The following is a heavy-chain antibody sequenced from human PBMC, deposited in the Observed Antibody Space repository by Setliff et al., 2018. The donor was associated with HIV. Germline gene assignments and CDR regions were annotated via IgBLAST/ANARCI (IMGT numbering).Heavy chain of an antibody. Sequence: ASVKVSCKASGYTFTGYYMHWVRQAPGQGLEWMGWIDPNSGGTNYAQKFQGRVTMTRDTSIGTAYMELSRLRSDDTAVYYCARVGGGGLRLGELSSYDAFDIWGQGSMVT. J-gene: IGHJ3*02. CDR2: IDPNSGGT. CDR1: GYTFTGYY. CDR3: ARVGGGGLRLGELSSYDAFDI. D-gene: IGHD3-16*02. V-gene: IGHV1-2*02.